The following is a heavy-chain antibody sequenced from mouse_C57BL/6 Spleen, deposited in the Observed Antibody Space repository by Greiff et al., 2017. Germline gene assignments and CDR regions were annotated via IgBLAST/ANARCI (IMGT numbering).Heavy chain of an antibody. D-gene: IGHD4-1*01. Sequence: EVQRVESGGGLVQPGGSLSLSCAASGFTFTDYYMSWVRQPPGKELEWLGFIRNKANGYTTEYSASVKGRFTSSRDNSQSILYLHMNALRAEDSATYYCARSRTGNFDYWGQGTTLTVSS. V-gene: IGHV7-3*01. CDR3: ARSRTGNFDY. CDR1: GFTFTDYY. CDR2: IRNKANGYTT. J-gene: IGHJ2*01.